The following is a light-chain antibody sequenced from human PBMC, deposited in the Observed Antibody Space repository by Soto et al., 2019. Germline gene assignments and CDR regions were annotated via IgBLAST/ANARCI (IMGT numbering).Light chain of an antibody. Sequence: DIQMTQSPSTLSASVGDRVTITCRASQSISSWLAWYQQKPGKAPKLLIYDASSLESGVPSRFSGSGSGTEFTLTISSLQPDDFATYYCQPSWTFGQGTKVEIK. CDR1: QSISSW. CDR2: DAS. CDR3: QPSWT. J-gene: IGKJ1*01. V-gene: IGKV1-5*01.